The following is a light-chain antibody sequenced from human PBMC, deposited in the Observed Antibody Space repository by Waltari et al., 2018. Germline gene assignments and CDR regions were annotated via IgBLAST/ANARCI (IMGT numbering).Light chain of an antibody. CDR1: TSCVWTYNL. Sequence: QSALTQPASVSGSPGQSITISCTGTTSCVWTYNLFSWYQQHPGKAPKLIIFEGTKRPSGVSNRFFASKSGNTASLTISGLQADDEADYHCCSYVSNTYVFGTGTKVTVL. CDR3: CSYVSNTYV. V-gene: IGLV2-23*01. J-gene: IGLJ1*01. CDR2: EGT.